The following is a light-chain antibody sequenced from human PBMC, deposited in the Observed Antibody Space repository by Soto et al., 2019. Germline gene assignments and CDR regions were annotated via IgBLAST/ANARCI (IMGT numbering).Light chain of an antibody. V-gene: IGKV3-15*01. J-gene: IGKJ2*01. Sequence: EIVMTQSPATLSVSPGERATLSCRASQSVSSNLAWYQQKPGQAPRLLIYGASSRATGIPARFSGSGSGTEFTLTISSLQSEDFEVYYCQQYNNWPPKLYITFGQGTKLEIK. CDR3: QQYNNWPPKLYIT. CDR2: GAS. CDR1: QSVSSN.